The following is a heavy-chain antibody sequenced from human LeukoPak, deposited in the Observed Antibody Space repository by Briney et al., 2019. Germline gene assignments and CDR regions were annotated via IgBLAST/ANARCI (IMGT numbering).Heavy chain of an antibody. CDR1: GLTFSGYN. CDR3: ARSSPFLEWLYYYYGMDV. V-gene: IGHV3-48*04. D-gene: IGHD3-3*02. Sequence: GGSLRLSCVASGLTFSGYNMDWVRQAPGKGLEWVSYISSSSSTIYYADSVRGRFTVSRDNAKNSVYLQMNSLRAEDTAVYYCARSSPFLEWLYYYYGMDVWGQGPTVTVSS. J-gene: IGHJ6*01. CDR2: ISSSSSTI.